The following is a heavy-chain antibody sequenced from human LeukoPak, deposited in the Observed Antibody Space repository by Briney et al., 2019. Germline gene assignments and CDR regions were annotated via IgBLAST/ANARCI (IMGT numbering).Heavy chain of an antibody. CDR1: GFTFSSYA. CDR2: ISYDGSNK. CDR3: AKASAMIVVVTLDY. D-gene: IGHD3-22*01. Sequence: GGSLRLSCAASGFTFSSYAMHWVRQAPGKGLEWVAVISYDGSNKYYADSVKGRFTISRDNSKNTLYLQMNSLRAEDTAIYYCAKASAMIVVVTLDYWGQGTLVTVSS. J-gene: IGHJ4*02. V-gene: IGHV3-30-3*01.